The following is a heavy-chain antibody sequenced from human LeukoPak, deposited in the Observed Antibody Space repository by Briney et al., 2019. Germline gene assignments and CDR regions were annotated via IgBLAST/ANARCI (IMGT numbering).Heavy chain of an antibody. Sequence: ASVKVSCKASGYTFTGYYMHWVRQAPGQGLERMGWINPNSGGTNYAQKFQGRVTMTRDTSISTAYMELSRLRSDDTAVYYCAREGNYNWNYVDWFDPWGQGTLVTVSS. CDR3: AREGNYNWNYVDWFDP. CDR2: INPNSGGT. J-gene: IGHJ5*02. D-gene: IGHD1-7*01. CDR1: GYTFTGYY. V-gene: IGHV1-2*02.